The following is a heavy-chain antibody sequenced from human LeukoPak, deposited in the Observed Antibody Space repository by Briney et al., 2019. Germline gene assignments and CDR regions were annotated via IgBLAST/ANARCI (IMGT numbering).Heavy chain of an antibody. V-gene: IGHV1-2*02. CDR1: GYTFTGYY. CDR2: INPNSGGT. Sequence: ASVKVSCKASGYTFTGYYMHWVRQAPGQGLEWMGWINPNSGGTNYAQKFQGRVTMTRNTSISTAYMELSSLRSEDTAVYYCARGRDCSSTSCYWAFDIWGQGTMVTVSS. D-gene: IGHD2-2*01. J-gene: IGHJ3*02. CDR3: ARGRDCSSTSCYWAFDI.